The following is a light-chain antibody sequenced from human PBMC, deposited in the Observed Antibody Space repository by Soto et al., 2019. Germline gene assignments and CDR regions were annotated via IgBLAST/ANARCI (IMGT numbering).Light chain of an antibody. J-gene: IGKJ4*01. CDR3: QHYGSSPLT. CDR2: GAS. CDR1: QSVSASH. V-gene: IGKV3-20*01. Sequence: IVLTQSPGTLSLSPGERATLSCRASQSVSASHLAWYQQKPGQAPRLLLYGASTRATGSPDRFSGSGSGTDFNLTITRVEPEDFAVFYCQHYGSSPLTFGGGTKVEIK.